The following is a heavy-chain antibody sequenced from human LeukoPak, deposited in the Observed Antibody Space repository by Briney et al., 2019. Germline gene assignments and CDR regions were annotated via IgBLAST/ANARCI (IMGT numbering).Heavy chain of an antibody. D-gene: IGHD3-16*02. J-gene: IGHJ4*02. Sequence: SETLSLTCTVSGGSISSYYWSWIRQPPGKGLEWIGCIYTSGSTNYNPSLKSRVTISVDTSKNQFSLKLSSVTAADTAVYYCARGRYDYVWGSYRYYFDYWGQGTLVTVSS. CDR2: IYTSGST. CDR1: GGSISSYY. CDR3: ARGRYDYVWGSYRYYFDY. V-gene: IGHV4-4*09.